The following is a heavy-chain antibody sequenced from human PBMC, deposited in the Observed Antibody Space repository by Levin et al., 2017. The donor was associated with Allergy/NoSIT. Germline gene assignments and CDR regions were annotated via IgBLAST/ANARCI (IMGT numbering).Heavy chain of an antibody. CDR2: INPNSGGT. D-gene: IGHD3-3*01. Sequence: ASVKVSCKASGYTFTGYYMHWVRQAPGQGLEWMGRINPNSGGTNYAQKFQGRVTMTRDTSISTAYMELSRLRSDDTAVYYCARGEVNGVNEGDDFWRGYYAFDIWGQGTMVTVSS. CDR3: ARGEVNGVNEGDDFWRGYYAFDI. CDR1: GYTFTGYY. V-gene: IGHV1-2*06. J-gene: IGHJ3*02.